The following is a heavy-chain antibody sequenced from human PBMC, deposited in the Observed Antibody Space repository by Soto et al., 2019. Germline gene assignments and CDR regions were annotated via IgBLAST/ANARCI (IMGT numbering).Heavy chain of an antibody. V-gene: IGHV1-69*13. CDR2: IIPIFTRT. CDR3: ARDVVRSTAGDS. J-gene: IGHJ4*02. Sequence: ASVKVSCKASGGTFSTSSFVWVRQGPGQGLEWMGGIIPIFTRTNFAQKFQGRVTFSADESTRTTYMELRSLTSEDTAIYYCARDVVRSTAGDSWGQGTLVTVSS. D-gene: IGHD2-15*01. CDR1: GGTFSTSS.